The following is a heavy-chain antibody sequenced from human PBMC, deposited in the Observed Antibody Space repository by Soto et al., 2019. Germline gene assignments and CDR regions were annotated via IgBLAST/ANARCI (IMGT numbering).Heavy chain of an antibody. D-gene: IGHD2-21*01. J-gene: IGHJ5*02. CDR3: ARLCAYYQSLDP. CDR1: SHSLTSDSPY. CDR2: IYFGGTT. V-gene: IGHV4-61*03. Sequence: PPVTLSLTCTVSSHSLTSDSPYWAWIRQPPGKGLEWVGSIYFGGTTTYNPCLKRRFSISLETSNGHFSLRLTSVTAADSAFYYFARLCAYYQSLDPWGPGTLVTVSS.